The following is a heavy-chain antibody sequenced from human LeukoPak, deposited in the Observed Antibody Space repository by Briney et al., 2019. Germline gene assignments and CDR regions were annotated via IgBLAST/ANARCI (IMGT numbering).Heavy chain of an antibody. CDR2: INHSGST. J-gene: IGHJ4*02. D-gene: IGHD3-16*02. Sequence: SETLSLTCAVYGGSFSGYYWSWIRQPPGKGLEWIGEINHSGSTNYNPSLKSRVTMSVDTSKNQFSLKLSSVTAADTAVYYCARGSSYVWGSYRHPDDFDYWGQGTLVTVSS. V-gene: IGHV4-34*01. CDR3: ARGSSYVWGSYRHPDDFDY. CDR1: GGSFSGYY.